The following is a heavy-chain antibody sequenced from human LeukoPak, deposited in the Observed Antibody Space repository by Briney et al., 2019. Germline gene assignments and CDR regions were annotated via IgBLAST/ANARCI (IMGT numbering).Heavy chain of an antibody. CDR3: ASRLMVGLATYFDY. D-gene: IGHD5-24*01. J-gene: IGHJ4*02. Sequence: SETLSLTCAVSGVSISTYYWSWIRQPAGKRLEWVGRIHASGVTKYNPSLKSRVTMSVDAFKNQFSLKLSSVTAADTAVYYCASRLMVGLATYFDYWGQGTLVTVSS. CDR2: IHASGVT. V-gene: IGHV4-4*07. CDR1: GVSISTYY.